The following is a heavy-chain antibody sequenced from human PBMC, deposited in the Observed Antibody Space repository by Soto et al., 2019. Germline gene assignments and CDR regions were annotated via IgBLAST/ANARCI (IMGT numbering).Heavy chain of an antibody. CDR3: ARDRAVDCSSTSCSWNWFDP. CDR1: GYTFTGYY. V-gene: IGHV1-2*04. J-gene: IGHJ5*02. D-gene: IGHD2-2*01. Sequence: ASVKVSCKASGYTFTGYYMHWVRQAPGQGLEWMGWINPNSGGTNYAQKFQGWVTMTRDTSISTAYMELSRLRSDDTAVYYCARDRAVDCSSTSCSWNWFDPWGQGTLVTVSS. CDR2: INPNSGGT.